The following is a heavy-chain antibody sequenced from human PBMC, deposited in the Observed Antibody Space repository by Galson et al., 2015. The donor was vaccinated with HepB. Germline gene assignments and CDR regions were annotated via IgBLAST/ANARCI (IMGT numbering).Heavy chain of an antibody. CDR1: GFTFSTHG. D-gene: IGHD3-22*01. Sequence: SLRLSCAASGFTFSTHGMHWVRQAPGKGLEWVAVISSDGGNKYYAASVRGRFTISRDNSKNTLYLQMDSLRAEDTAVYYCARDFTHRNSYDSSGFQGFFPYFWGQGTLVTVSS. V-gene: IGHV3-30*04. CDR2: ISSDGGNK. CDR3: ARDFTHRNSYDSSGFQGFFPYF. J-gene: IGHJ4*02.